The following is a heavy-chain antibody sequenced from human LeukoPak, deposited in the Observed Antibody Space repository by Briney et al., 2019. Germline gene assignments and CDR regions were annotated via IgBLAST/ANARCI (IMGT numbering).Heavy chain of an antibody. CDR1: GYTFTSYG. V-gene: IGHV1-18*01. D-gene: IGHD2-15*01. CDR2: ISAYNGHT. CDR3: ARDRGFCSGGTCYSSGVQDY. J-gene: IGHJ4*02. Sequence: ASVKVSCKASGYTFTSYGISWVRQAPGQGLEWMGWISAYNGHTNYAQKLQGRITMTTDTSTSTAYMDLRSLRSDDTAVYYCARDRGFCSGGTCYSSGVQDYWGQGTLVTVSS.